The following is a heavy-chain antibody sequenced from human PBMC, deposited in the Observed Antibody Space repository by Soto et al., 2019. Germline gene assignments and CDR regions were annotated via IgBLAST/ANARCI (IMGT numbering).Heavy chain of an antibody. V-gene: IGHV4-59*08. CDR1: GGSISSYY. CDR3: ARSGSYDAFDI. CDR2: IYYSGST. D-gene: IGHD3-10*01. Sequence: SETLSLTCTVSGGSISSYYWSWSRQPPGKGLEWIGYIYYSGSTNYNPSLKSRVTISVDTSKNQFSLKLSSVTAADTAVYYCARSGSYDAFDIWGQGTMVTVSS. J-gene: IGHJ3*02.